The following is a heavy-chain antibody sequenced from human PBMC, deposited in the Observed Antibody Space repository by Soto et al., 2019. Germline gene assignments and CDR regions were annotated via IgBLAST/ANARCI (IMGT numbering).Heavy chain of an antibody. J-gene: IGHJ4*02. CDR3: AHRPVGFWSASIFFDY. V-gene: IGHV2-5*02. CDR2: ISWDDDK. CDR1: GFSLSTSGVG. Sequence: QITLKESGPTLVKPTQTLTLTCTFSGFSLSTSGVGVGWIRQPPGKALEWLALISWDDDKRYSPSLKSRLTITKDTSENQVVLTMTNMDPVDTATYYCAHRPVGFWSASIFFDYWGQGTLVTVSS. D-gene: IGHD3-3*01.